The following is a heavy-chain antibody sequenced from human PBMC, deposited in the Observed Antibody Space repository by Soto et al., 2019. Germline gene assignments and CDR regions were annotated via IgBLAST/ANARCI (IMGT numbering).Heavy chain of an antibody. CDR1: GGSISSYY. CDR3: ASSNIAATGFYYYGMDV. D-gene: IGHD6-13*01. CDR2: IYYSGST. J-gene: IGHJ6*02. V-gene: IGHV4-59*01. Sequence: QVQLQESGPGLVKPSETLSLTCTVSGGSISSYYWSWIRQPPGKGLEWIGYIYYSGSTHYTPSLKRLVTISVDTSKNQFSLKLSSVTAADTAVYYCASSNIAATGFYYYGMDVWGRGTTVTVSS.